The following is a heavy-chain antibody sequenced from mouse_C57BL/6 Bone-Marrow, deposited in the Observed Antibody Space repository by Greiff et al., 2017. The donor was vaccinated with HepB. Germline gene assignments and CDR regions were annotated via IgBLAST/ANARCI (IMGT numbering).Heavy chain of an antibody. CDR1: GYSFTGYY. V-gene: IGHV1-42*01. Sequence: EVQGVESGPELVKPGASVKISCKASGYSFTGYYMNWVKQSPEKSLEWIGEINPSTGGTTYNQKFKAKATLTVDKSSSTAYMQLKSLTSEDSAVYYCARAGNYITTVVATDVWGTGTTVTVSS. D-gene: IGHD1-1*01. CDR3: ARAGNYITTVVATDV. J-gene: IGHJ1*03. CDR2: INPSTGGT.